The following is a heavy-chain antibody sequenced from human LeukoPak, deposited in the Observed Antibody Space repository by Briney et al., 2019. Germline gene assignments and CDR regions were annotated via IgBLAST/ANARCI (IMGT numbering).Heavy chain of an antibody. D-gene: IGHD3-10*01. V-gene: IGHV4-39*07. CDR2: IYYSGST. CDR1: GGSISSSSYY. CDR3: ARDDQGSDAFDI. Sequence: PSETLSLTCTVSGGSISSSSYYWGWIRQPPGKGLEWIGSIYYSGSTNYNPSLKSRVTISVDTSKNQFSLKLSSVTAADTAVYYCARDDQGSDAFDIWGQGTMVTVSS. J-gene: IGHJ3*02.